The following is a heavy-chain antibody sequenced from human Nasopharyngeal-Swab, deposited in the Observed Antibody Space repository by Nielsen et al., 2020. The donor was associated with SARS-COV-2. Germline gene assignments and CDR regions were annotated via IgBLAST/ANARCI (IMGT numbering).Heavy chain of an antibody. D-gene: IGHD5-24*01. V-gene: IGHV4-59*01. J-gene: IGHJ4*02. CDR3: ARGAWGRDGYNLFDS. CDR1: GGSISSYY. Sequence: AETLSLTCTVSGGSISSYYWSWIRQPPGKGLEWIGHIYYSGSTNYNPSLKSRVTISVDTSKNQFSLKLSSVTAADTAVYYCARGAWGRDGYNLFDSWGQGTLVTVSS. CDR2: IYYSGST.